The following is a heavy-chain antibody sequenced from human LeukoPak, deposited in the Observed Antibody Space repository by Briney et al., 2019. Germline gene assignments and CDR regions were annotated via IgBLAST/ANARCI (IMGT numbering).Heavy chain of an antibody. V-gene: IGHV4-4*09. CDR3: ARGIAAAGYFDY. Sequence: SETLSLTCTVSGGSISSHYWSWIRQPPGKGLEWIGYIYTSGSTNYNPSLKSRVTISVDTSKNQFSLKLSSVTAADTAVYYCARGIAAAGYFDYWGQGTLVTVSS. CDR1: GGSISSHY. J-gene: IGHJ4*02. D-gene: IGHD6-13*01. CDR2: IYTSGST.